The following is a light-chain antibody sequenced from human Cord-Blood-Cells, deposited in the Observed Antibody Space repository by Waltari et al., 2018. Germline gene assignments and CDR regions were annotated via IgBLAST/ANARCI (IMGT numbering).Light chain of an antibody. V-gene: IGLV2-23*01. J-gene: IGLJ3*02. Sequence: QSALTQPASVSGSPGPSITISCAGTSSDVGSYNLVSWYQQHPGKSPKLMIYVGSKRPSGVSNRFSGSKSGNTASLTISGLQAEDEADYYCCSYAGSSTSWVFGGGTKLTVL. CDR3: CSYAGSSTSWV. CDR1: SSDVGSYNL. CDR2: VGS.